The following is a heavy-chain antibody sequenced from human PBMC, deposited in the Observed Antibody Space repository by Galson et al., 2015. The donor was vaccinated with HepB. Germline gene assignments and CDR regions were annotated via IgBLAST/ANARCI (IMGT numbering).Heavy chain of an antibody. CDR2: ISGGGSYT. J-gene: IGHJ4*02. V-gene: IGHV3-23*01. D-gene: IGHD5-24*01. CDR1: GFTFSNYA. Sequence: SLRLSCAASGFTFSNYAMSWVRQAPGKGLEWVSVISGGGSYTYYADSVKGRFTISRDNSKDTLYLQMNSLRAEDPAVYYCAKDRERWLQFPFDYWGQGTLVTVSA. CDR3: AKDRERWLQFPFDY.